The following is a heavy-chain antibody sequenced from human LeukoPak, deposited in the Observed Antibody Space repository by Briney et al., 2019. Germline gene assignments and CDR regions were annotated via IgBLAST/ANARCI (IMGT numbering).Heavy chain of an antibody. CDR2: INHSGST. V-gene: IGHV4-34*01. CDR1: SGSFSGYY. J-gene: IGHJ3*02. D-gene: IGHD3-22*01. CDR3: ARGPYYYDSSGYYRRSNAFDI. Sequence: PSETLSLTCAVYSGSFSGYYWSWIRQPPGKGLEWIGEINHSGSTNYNPSLKSRVTISVDTSKNQFSLKLSSVTAADTAVYYCARGPYYYDSSGYYRRSNAFDIWGQGTMVTVSS.